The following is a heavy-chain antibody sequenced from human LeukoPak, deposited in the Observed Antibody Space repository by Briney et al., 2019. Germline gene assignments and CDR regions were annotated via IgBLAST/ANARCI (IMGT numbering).Heavy chain of an antibody. Sequence: PGASVKVSCKASGHTFTAYYMHWVRQAPGQGLEWTGWIHPGTGDTNYAQKFQGRVTVTRDTSISTAYMELIRLTSDDTAVYYCASYASGYNWLKVWGQGTLVTVSS. J-gene: IGHJ4*02. CDR2: IHPGTGDT. CDR3: ASYASGYNWLKV. V-gene: IGHV1-2*02. D-gene: IGHD1-1*01. CDR1: GHTFTAYY.